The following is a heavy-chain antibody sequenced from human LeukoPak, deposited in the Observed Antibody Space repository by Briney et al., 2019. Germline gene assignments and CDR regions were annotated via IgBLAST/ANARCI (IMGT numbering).Heavy chain of an antibody. CDR2: IYHSGST. Sequence: SQTLSLTCTVSGGSISSGGYYWSWIRQPPGKGLEWIGYIYHSGSTYYNPSLKSRVTISVDRSKNQFSLKLSSVTAADTAVYYCASGGYYDSSGYLDYWGQGTLVTVSS. D-gene: IGHD3-22*01. J-gene: IGHJ4*02. V-gene: IGHV4-30-2*01. CDR1: GGSISSGGYY. CDR3: ASGGYYDSSGYLDY.